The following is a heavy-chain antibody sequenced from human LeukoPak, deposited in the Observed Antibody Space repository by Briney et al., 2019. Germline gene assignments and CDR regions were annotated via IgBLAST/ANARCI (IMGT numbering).Heavy chain of an antibody. CDR2: IYYSGST. D-gene: IGHD3-16*02. CDR3: ARGYYDYVWGSYRNKYYFDY. CDR1: GGSISSGGYY. Sequence: MASETLSLTCAVSGGSISSGGYYWSWIRQPPGKGLEWIGYIYYSGSTNYNPSLKSRVTISVDTSKNQFSLKLSSVTAADTAVYYCARGYYDYVWGSYRNKYYFDYWGQGTLVTVSS. V-gene: IGHV4-61*08. J-gene: IGHJ4*02.